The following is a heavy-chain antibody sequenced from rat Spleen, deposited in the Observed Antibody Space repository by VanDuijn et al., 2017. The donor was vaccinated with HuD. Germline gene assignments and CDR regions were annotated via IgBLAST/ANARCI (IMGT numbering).Heavy chain of an antibody. CDR3: ASPRARYYYDGTYYSPFDH. V-gene: IGHV2-47*01. Sequence: QVQLKESGPGLVQPSQTLSLTCTVSGLSLSINSVSWIRQPPGKGLEWMGVIWGNGGTDYNSAIKSRLRIKRDTSKSQVFLKMNSLQSEDTAMYFCASPRARYYYDGTYYSPFDHWGQGVMVTVSS. J-gene: IGHJ2*01. D-gene: IGHD1-12*02. CDR2: IWGNGGT. CDR1: GLSLSINS.